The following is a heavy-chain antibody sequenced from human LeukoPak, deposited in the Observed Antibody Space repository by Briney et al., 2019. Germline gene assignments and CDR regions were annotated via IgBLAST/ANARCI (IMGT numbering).Heavy chain of an antibody. D-gene: IGHD3-10*01. CDR1: GLTFSNYA. J-gene: IGHJ5*02. V-gene: IGHV3-23*01. Sequence: GGSLRLSCAASGLTFSNYAMSWFRQAPGKGLEWVSGISSGFTPHYADSVKGRFTISRDNSKNTFHPQMNSLRAEDTAVYYCAKGRLLLWFGELDPWGQGTLVTVSS. CDR2: ISSGFTP. CDR3: AKGRLLLWFGELDP.